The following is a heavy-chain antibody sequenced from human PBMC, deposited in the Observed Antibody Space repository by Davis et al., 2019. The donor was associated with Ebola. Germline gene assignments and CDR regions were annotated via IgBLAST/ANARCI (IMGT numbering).Heavy chain of an antibody. CDR2: ISYDGSNK. V-gene: IGHV3-30*03. D-gene: IGHD3-22*01. J-gene: IGHJ3*02. Sequence: GESLKISCAASGFTFSSYGMHWVRQAPGKGLEWVAVISYDGSNKYYADSVKGRFTISRDNSKNTLYLQMNSLRAEDTAVYYCARAGGYYYDSSGYYYAFDIWGQGTMVTVSS. CDR1: GFTFSSYG. CDR3: ARAGGYYYDSSGYYYAFDI.